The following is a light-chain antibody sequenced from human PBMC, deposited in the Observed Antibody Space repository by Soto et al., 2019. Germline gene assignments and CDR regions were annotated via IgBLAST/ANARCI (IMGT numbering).Light chain of an antibody. CDR2: GAF. CDR3: QQYNTWPRT. CDR1: QSVNSN. J-gene: IGKJ1*01. V-gene: IGKV3D-15*03. Sequence: EIVMTQSPATLSVSPGERATLSCRASQSVNSNLAWYQQRPGQAPSLLIYGAFNRATNFPARFSGSGSGTEFNLTLTILQSEDFAIYYFQQYNTWPRTFGQGTKVEIK.